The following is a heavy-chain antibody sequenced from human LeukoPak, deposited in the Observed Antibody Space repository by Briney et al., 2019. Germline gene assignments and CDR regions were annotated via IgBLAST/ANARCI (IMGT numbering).Heavy chain of an antibody. Sequence: GGSLRLSCAASGFTFDDYAMHWVRQAPGKGLEWVSGISWNSGSIGYADSVKGRFTISRDNAKNSLYLQMNSLRAEDTALYYCAKVGSIGSSWFDYWGQGTLVTVSS. CDR2: ISWNSGSI. V-gene: IGHV3-9*01. CDR1: GFTFDDYA. J-gene: IGHJ4*02. CDR3: AKVGSIGSSWFDY. D-gene: IGHD6-13*01.